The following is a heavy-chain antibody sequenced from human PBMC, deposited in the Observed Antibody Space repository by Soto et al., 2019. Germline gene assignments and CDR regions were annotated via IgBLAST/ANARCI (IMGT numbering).Heavy chain of an antibody. CDR3: ASRGYNDYGNYWSDY. J-gene: IGHJ4*01. Sequence: PSESLSLTCAVSGGSISSGGYSWSWIRQPPGKGLEWIGYIYHSGSTYYNPSLKSRVTISVDRSKNQFSLKLSSVTAADTAVYYCASRGYNDYGNYWSDYSGQATLVTVSS. D-gene: IGHD4-17*01. CDR2: IYHSGST. CDR1: GGSISSGGYS. V-gene: IGHV4-30-2*01.